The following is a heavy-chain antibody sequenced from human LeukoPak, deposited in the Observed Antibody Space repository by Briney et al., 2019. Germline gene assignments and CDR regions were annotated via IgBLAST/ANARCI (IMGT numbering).Heavy chain of an antibody. D-gene: IGHD3-22*01. CDR3: ATSNYYDSSGYLDY. J-gene: IGHJ4*02. Sequence: GASVKVSRTVSGYTLTELSMHRVRQAPGKGHELKGGCDPEDGVTIYAQKFQGRVTMTEDTSTDTAYMELSRLRSEDTAVYYCATSNYYDSSGYLDYWGQGTLVTVSS. V-gene: IGHV1-24*01. CDR1: GYTLTELS. CDR2: CDPEDGVT.